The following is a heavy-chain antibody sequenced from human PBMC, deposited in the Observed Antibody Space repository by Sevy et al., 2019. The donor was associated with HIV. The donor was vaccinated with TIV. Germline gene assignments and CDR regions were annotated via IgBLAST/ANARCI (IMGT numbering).Heavy chain of an antibody. CDR1: GFTFTSYA. D-gene: IGHD3-22*01. Sequence: GGSLRLSCTTSGFTFTSYAMNWVRQAPGKGLEWVSTIFRNFRGVDVTYDADSVKGRFTISRDSSRNTLYLQMNSLRAEDTAVYYCAGARYDSSGTTGYWGQGTLVTVSS. CDR3: AGARYDSSGTTGY. J-gene: IGHJ4*02. V-gene: IGHV3-23*01. CDR2: IFRNFRGVDVT.